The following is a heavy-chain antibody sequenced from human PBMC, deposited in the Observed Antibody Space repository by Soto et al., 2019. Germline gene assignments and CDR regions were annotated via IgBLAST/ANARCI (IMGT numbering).Heavy chain of an antibody. V-gene: IGHV3-23*01. CDR2: ISGSGGST. CDR1: GFTFSSYA. Sequence: EVQLLESGGGLVQPGGSLRLSCAASGFTFSSYAMSWVRQAPGKGLEWVSAISGSGGSTYYADSVKGRFTISRDNSKNTLYLQINSLRAEDTAVYYCAKDLGYCSGGSCYSGAFDIWGQGTMVTVSS. CDR3: AKDLGYCSGGSCYSGAFDI. D-gene: IGHD2-15*01. J-gene: IGHJ3*02.